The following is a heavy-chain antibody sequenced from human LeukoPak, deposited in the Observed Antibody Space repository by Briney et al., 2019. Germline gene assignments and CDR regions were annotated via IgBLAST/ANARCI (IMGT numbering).Heavy chain of an antibody. J-gene: IGHJ6*02. D-gene: IGHD2/OR15-2a*01. CDR2: IYYSGST. V-gene: IGHV4-59*01. CDR3: ARSLQYGNNNYYYYGMDV. Sequence: SETLSLTCTVSSGSISTYYWSWIRQPPGKALECIGYIYYSGSTDYNPSLKSRVTVSVDTSKNQFSLKLISVTAADTAVYYCARSLQYGNNNYYYYGMDVWGQGTTVTVSS. CDR1: SGSISTYY.